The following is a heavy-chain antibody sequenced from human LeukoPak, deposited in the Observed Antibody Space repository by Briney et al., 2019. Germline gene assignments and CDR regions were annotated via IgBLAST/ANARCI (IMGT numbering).Heavy chain of an antibody. CDR1: GYTLTELS. CDR3: ATGPKAAQDYFDY. J-gene: IGHJ4*02. CDR2: FDPEDGET. Sequence: ASVKVSCKVSGYTLTELSMHWVRQAPGKGLEWMGGFDPEDGETIYAQKSQGRVTMTEDTSTDTAYMELSSLRSEDTAVYYCATGPKAAQDYFDYWGQGTLVTVSS. V-gene: IGHV1-24*01. D-gene: IGHD2-15*01.